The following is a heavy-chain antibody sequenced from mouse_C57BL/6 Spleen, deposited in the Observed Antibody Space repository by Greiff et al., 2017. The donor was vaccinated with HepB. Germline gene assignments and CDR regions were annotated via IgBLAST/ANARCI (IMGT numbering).Heavy chain of an antibody. CDR2: IYPGDGDT. D-gene: IGHD1-1*01. Sequence: VQLQESGAELVKPGASVKISCKASGYAFSSYWMNWVKQRPGKGLEWIGQIYPGDGDTNYNGKFKGKATLTADKSSSTAYMQLSSLTSEDSAVYFCARDGYYGSSYGYFDVWGTGTTVTVSS. CDR3: ARDGYYGSSYGYFDV. V-gene: IGHV1-80*01. J-gene: IGHJ1*03. CDR1: GYAFSSYW.